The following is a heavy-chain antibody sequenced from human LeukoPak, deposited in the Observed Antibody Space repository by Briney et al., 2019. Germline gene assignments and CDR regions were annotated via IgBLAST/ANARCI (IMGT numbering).Heavy chain of an antibody. Sequence: ASVKVSCKASGFTFTSSGITWVRRAPGQGLEWMGWINAYNGDPKYALKFQGRISMTTDKSTSTAYMELRSLRSDDTAVYYCARSSMIRGVVITRHYWGQGTLVTVSS. CDR3: ARSSMIRGVVITRHY. D-gene: IGHD3-10*01. CDR1: GFTFTSSG. V-gene: IGHV1-18*04. CDR2: INAYNGDP. J-gene: IGHJ4*02.